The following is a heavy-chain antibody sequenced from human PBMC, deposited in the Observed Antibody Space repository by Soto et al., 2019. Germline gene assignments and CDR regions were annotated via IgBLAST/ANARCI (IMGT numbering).Heavy chain of an antibody. J-gene: IGHJ4*02. CDR2: TSADNGNT. CDR1: GYTFTSYG. D-gene: IGHD3-22*01. V-gene: IGHV1-18*01. Sequence: QVQLVQSGAEVKKPWASVKVSCKASGYTFTSYGISWVRQAPGQGLEWMGWTSADNGNTNYAQKLQGRVTMTTDTSTSTAYMERRSLRSVDAAVYYCARLDTYYYDSSGYYDYWRQVPLVTVSS. CDR3: ARLDTYYYDSSGYYDY.